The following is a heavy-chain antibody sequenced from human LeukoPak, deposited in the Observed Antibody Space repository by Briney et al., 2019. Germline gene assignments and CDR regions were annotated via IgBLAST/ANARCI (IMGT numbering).Heavy chain of an antibody. V-gene: IGHV3-21*04. CDR1: GFTFSSYS. CDR3: ARDYVSHNGVYDCFEF. Sequence: GGSLRLSCAASGFTFSSYSMNWVRQAPGKGLEWVSSISSSSSYIYYADSVKGRFTISRDDSKNTVFLQMDSLRAEDTAVYYCARDYVSHNGVYDCFEFWGQGTQVTVSS. J-gene: IGHJ4*02. D-gene: IGHD3-16*01. CDR2: ISSSSSYI.